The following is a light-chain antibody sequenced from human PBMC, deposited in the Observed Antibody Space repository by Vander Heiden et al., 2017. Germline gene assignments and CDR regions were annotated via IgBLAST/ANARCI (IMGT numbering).Light chain of an antibody. J-gene: IGLJ2*01. CDR2: DDS. Sequence: SYVLTQPPPVSVAPGQTATITCAGNNIGDKSVHWYQQKPGQAPVLVVSDDSDRPSGIPERISASNSGKTATLTITRVEAGDEADYYCHVWAGIREHVVFGGGTKLTVL. CDR3: HVWAGIREHVV. CDR1: NIGDKS. V-gene: IGLV3-21*02.